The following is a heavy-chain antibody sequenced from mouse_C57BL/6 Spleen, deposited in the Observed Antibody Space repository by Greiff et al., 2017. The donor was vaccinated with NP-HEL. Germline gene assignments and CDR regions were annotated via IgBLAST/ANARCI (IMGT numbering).Heavy chain of an antibody. CDR2: IHPNSGST. CDR1: GYTFTSYW. CDR3: ARFEGLPPYYFDY. D-gene: IGHD2-2*01. Sequence: QVQLQQSGAELVKPGASVKLSCKASGYTFTSYWMHWVKQRPGQGLEWIGMIHPNSGSTNYNEKFKSKATLTVDKSSSTAYMQLSSLTSEDSAVYYCARFEGLPPYYFDYWGQGTTLTVSS. J-gene: IGHJ2*01. V-gene: IGHV1-64*01.